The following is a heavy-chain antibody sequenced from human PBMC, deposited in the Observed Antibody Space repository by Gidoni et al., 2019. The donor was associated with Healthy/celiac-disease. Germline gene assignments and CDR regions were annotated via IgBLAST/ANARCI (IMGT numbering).Heavy chain of an antibody. CDR3: ARDRSRWLQLMAYDAFDI. CDR2: IKQDGSEK. CDR1: GFTFSSYW. J-gene: IGHJ3*02. D-gene: IGHD5-12*01. V-gene: IGHV3-7*01. Sequence: EVQLVESGGGLVQPGGSLRLSCAASGFTFSSYWMSWVRQAPGKGLEGVANIKQDGSEKYYVDSVKGRFTISRDNAKNSLYLQMNSLRAEDTAVYYCARDRSRWLQLMAYDAFDIWGQGTMVTVSS.